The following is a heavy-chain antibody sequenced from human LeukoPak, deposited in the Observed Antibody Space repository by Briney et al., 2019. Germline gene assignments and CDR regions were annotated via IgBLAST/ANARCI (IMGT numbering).Heavy chain of an antibody. Sequence: SGRSLRLSCAASGFTFSSYGMHWVRQAPGKGLEWVAVISYDGSNKYYADSVKGRFTISRDNSKNTLYLQMNSLRAEDTAVYYCAREAYGGNSGSFDYWGQGTLVTVSS. V-gene: IGHV3-30*03. CDR1: GFTFSSYG. J-gene: IGHJ4*02. CDR2: ISYDGSNK. D-gene: IGHD4-23*01. CDR3: AREAYGGNSGSFDY.